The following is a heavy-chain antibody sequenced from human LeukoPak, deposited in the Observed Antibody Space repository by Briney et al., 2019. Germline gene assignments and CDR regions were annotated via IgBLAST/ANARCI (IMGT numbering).Heavy chain of an antibody. V-gene: IGHV4-61*02. CDR2: IYTSGST. CDR3: ARGGYYYDSSGYYYDAFDI. J-gene: IGHJ3*02. Sequence: TLSLTCTVSGGSISSGSYYWSWIRQPAGKGLEWIGRIYTSGSTNYNPSLKSRVTISVDTSKNQFSLKLSSVTAADTAVYYCARGGYYYDSSGYYYDAFDIWGQGTMVTVSS. D-gene: IGHD3-22*01. CDR1: GGSISSGSYY.